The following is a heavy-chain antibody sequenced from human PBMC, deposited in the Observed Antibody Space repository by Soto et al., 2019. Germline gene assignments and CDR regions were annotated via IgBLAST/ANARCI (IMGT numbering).Heavy chain of an antibody. CDR3: ARETLGSSWGVDWFDP. Sequence: SETLSLTCTVSGGSISSYYWSWIRQPPGKGLEWIGYIYYSGSTNYNPSLKSRVTISVDTSKNQFSLELSSVTAADTAVYYCARETLGSSWGVDWFDPWGQGTLVTVSS. V-gene: IGHV4-59*01. D-gene: IGHD6-13*01. J-gene: IGHJ5*02. CDR2: IYYSGST. CDR1: GGSISSYY.